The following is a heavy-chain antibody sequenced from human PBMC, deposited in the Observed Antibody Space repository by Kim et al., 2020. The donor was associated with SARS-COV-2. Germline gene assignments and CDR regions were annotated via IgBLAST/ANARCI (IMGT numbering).Heavy chain of an antibody. J-gene: IGHJ4*02. CDR2: ISYDGSNK. V-gene: IGHV3-30*18. Sequence: GGSLRLSCAASGFTFSSYGMHWVRQAPGKGLEWVAVISYDGSNKYYADSVKGRFTISRDNSKNTLYLQMNSLRAEDTAVYYCAKDRWGYCSGGSSCDYWGQGTLVTVSS. CDR1: GFTFSSYG. CDR3: AKDRWGYCSGGSSCDY. D-gene: IGHD2-15*01.